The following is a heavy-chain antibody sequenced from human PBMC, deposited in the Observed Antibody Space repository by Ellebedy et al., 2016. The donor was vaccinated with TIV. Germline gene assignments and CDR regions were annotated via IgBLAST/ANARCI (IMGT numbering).Heavy chain of an antibody. CDR1: GYTFTSYG. CDR2: MNPNSGNT. D-gene: IGHD6-13*01. Sequence: ASVKVSCXASGYTFTSYGISWVRQATGQGLEWMGWMNPNSGNTGYAQKFQGRVTMTRNTSISTAYMELSSLRSEDTAVYYCARVDYSSSWYKGWGNAFDIWGQGTMVTVSS. CDR3: ARVDYSSSWYKGWGNAFDI. J-gene: IGHJ3*02. V-gene: IGHV1-8*02.